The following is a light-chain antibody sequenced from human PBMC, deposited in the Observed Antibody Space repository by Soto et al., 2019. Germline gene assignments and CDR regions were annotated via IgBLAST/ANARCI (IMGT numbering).Light chain of an antibody. CDR2: WAS. CDR1: QSVLYNSNNKNY. J-gene: IGKJ3*01. V-gene: IGKV4-1*01. CDR3: QQYYSTPLFT. Sequence: DIVMTQSPDSLAVSLGERASINWKSSQSVLYNSNNKNYLAWYQQKPGQPPKLLIYWASTRESGVPDRFSGSGSGTDFTLTISSLQAEDVAVYYCQQYYSTPLFTFGPGTKVDIK.